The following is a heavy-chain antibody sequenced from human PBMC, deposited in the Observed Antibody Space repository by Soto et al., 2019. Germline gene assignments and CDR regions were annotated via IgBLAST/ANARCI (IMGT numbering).Heavy chain of an antibody. D-gene: IGHD1-7*01. CDR2: IIPIFGTA. J-gene: IGHJ6*02. CDR1: GGTFSSYA. CDR3: ARVSGVPGTINYGMDV. Sequence: QVQLVQSGAEVKKPGSSVKVSCKASGGTFSSYAISWVRQAPGQGLEWMGGIIPIFGTANYAQKFQGRVTITADESTSTAHLELGSLRSEDTAVYYCARVSGVPGTINYGMDVWRQGTTVTVSS. V-gene: IGHV1-69*01.